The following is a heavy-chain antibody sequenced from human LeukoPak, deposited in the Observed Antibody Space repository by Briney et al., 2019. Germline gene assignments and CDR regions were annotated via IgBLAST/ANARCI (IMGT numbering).Heavy chain of an antibody. CDR3: AKPYSGTILTGWFDP. D-gene: IGHD3-9*01. V-gene: IGHV3-23*01. J-gene: IGHJ5*02. CDR1: GFTLSSYA. Sequence: GGSLRLSCAASGFTLSSYAMSWVRQAPGKGLEWVSAISGSGGSTSYADSVKGRFTISRDNSKNTLYLQMNSLRAEDTALYYCAKPYSGTILTGWFDPWGQGTLVTVSS. CDR2: ISGSGGST.